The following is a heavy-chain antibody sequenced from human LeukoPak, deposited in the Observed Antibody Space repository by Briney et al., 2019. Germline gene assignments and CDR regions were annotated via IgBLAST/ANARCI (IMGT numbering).Heavy chain of an antibody. CDR1: GYTFTSYA. V-gene: IGHV7-4-1*02. CDR2: INTNTGNP. Sequence: ASVKVSCKASGYTFTSYAMHWVRQAPGQGLEWMGWINTNTGNPTYAQGFTGRFVFSLDTSVSTAYLQISSLKAEDTAVYYCARGDYCSGGSCYSEAPFNYYYGMDVWGQGTTVTVSS. J-gene: IGHJ6*02. CDR3: ARGDYCSGGSCYSEAPFNYYYGMDV. D-gene: IGHD2-15*01.